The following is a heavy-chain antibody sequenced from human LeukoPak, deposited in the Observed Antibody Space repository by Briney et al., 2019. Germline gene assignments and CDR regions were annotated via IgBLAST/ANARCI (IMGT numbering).Heavy chain of an antibody. Sequence: PGGSLRLSCAASGFTFSSSEMNWVRQAPRKGLEWVSYITRSGSDKHYADSVKGRFTISRDNAKNSLYLQMNSLRAEDTAVYYCAACSGGSCQDYWGQGTLVTVSS. CDR2: ITRSGSDK. J-gene: IGHJ4*02. V-gene: IGHV3-48*03. CDR1: GFTFSSSE. CDR3: AACSGGSCQDY. D-gene: IGHD2-15*01.